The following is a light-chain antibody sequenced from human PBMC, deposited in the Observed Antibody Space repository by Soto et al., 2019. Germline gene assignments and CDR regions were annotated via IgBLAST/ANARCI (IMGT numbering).Light chain of an antibody. V-gene: IGKV3-20*01. CDR3: QQYGIYPPT. CDR1: QSVSSSY. CDR2: GAS. J-gene: IGKJ1*01. Sequence: EIVLTQSPGALSVSPVEISTRSCSAHQSVSSSYLDWYQQKPGKAPRLLIYGASSRATGIPARFSGSGSGTDFTLTISSLQPEDFEVFYCQQYGIYPPTFGQGTKVDIK.